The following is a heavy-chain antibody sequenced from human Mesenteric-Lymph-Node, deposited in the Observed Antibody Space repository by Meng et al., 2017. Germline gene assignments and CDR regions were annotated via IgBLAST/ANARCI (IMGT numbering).Heavy chain of an antibody. V-gene: IGHV4-4*07. Sequence: SETLSLTCTVSGGSISSYYWSWIRQPPGKGLEWIGRIYTSGSTNYNPSLKSRVTMSVDTSKNQFSLKLSSVTAADTAVYYCARVGLGLLWFGEPITQLGAFDIWGQGTMVTVSS. CDR1: GGSISSYY. CDR2: IYTSGST. CDR3: ARVGLGLLWFGEPITQLGAFDI. J-gene: IGHJ3*02. D-gene: IGHD3-10*01.